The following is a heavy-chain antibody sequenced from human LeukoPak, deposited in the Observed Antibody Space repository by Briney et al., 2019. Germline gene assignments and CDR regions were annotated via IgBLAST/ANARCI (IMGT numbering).Heavy chain of an antibody. J-gene: IGHJ6*02. D-gene: IGHD2-15*01. Sequence: ASVKVSCKASGYTFTSYDINWVRQATGQGLEWMGWMNPNSGNTGYAQKFQGRVTMTRNTSISTAYMELSSLRSEDTAVYYCASPVGLYYYYYGTDVWGQGTTVTVSS. CDR1: GYTFTSYD. CDR2: MNPNSGNT. V-gene: IGHV1-8*01. CDR3: ASPVGLYYYYYGTDV.